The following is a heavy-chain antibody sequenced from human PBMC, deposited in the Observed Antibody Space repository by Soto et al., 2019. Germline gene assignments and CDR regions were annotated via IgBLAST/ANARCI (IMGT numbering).Heavy chain of an antibody. V-gene: IGHV3-30-3*01. CDR2: ISYDGSNK. Sequence: HPGGSLRLSCAASGFTFSSYAMHWVRQAPGKGLEWVAVISYDGSNKYYADSVKGRFTISRDNSKNTLYLQMDSLRAEDTAVYYCARDGAFWSGYYSFDYWGQGTLVTVSS. J-gene: IGHJ4*02. CDR1: GFTFSSYA. D-gene: IGHD3-3*01. CDR3: ARDGAFWSGYYSFDY.